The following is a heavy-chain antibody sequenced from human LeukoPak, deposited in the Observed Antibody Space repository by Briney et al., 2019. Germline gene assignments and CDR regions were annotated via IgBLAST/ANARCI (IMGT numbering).Heavy chain of an antibody. CDR3: AKAPSMVRGVGFDY. D-gene: IGHD3-10*01. J-gene: IGHJ4*02. V-gene: IGHV3-23*01. CDR2: ISGSGGST. Sequence: GGSLRLSCAASGFTFSRYAMSWVRQAPGKGLEWVSAISGSGGSTYYADSVKGRFTISRDNSKNTLFLQMNSLRAEDTAVYYCAKAPSMVRGVGFDYWGQGTLVTVSS. CDR1: GFTFSRYA.